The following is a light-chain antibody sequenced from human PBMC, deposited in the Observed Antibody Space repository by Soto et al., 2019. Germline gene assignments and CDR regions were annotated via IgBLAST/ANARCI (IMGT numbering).Light chain of an antibody. CDR1: QSISRK. Sequence: EIVMTQSPATLSVSPGERATISCRASQSISRKLAWYQQKPGQAPRLLIYSASSMASGIPSRFSGSGSGTEFTLTINSLQPEDFAVSYCQQYNNWYMWTFGQGTKVDIK. CDR3: QQYNNWYMWT. CDR2: SAS. V-gene: IGKV3-15*01. J-gene: IGKJ1*01.